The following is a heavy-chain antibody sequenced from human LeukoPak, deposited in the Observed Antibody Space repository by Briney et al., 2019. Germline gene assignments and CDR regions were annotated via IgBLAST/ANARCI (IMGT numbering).Heavy chain of an antibody. CDR1: GGSISTYY. V-gene: IGHV4-34*01. CDR2: INHSGST. D-gene: IGHD3-10*01. Sequence: SETLSLTCTVSGGSISTYYWSWIRQPPGKGLEWIGEINHSGSTNYNPSLKSRVTISVDTSKNQFSLKLSSVTAADTAVYYCARDKGGFGETDFDYWGQGTLVTVSS. J-gene: IGHJ4*02. CDR3: ARDKGGFGETDFDY.